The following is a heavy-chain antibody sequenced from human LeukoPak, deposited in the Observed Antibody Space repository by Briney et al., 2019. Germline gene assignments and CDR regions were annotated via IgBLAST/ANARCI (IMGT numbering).Heavy chain of an antibody. CDR3: AKDRTSMVTTGLDY. J-gene: IGHJ4*02. CDR1: GITFSNYV. CDR2: ISGGGRNT. Sequence: GGSLRVSCAASGITFSNYVMSWVRQAPGKGLEWVSAISGGGRNTYYAASVKGRFTISRDNSKNMLHLQMNSLRAEDTAVYYCAKDRTSMVTTGLDYWGQGTLITVSS. D-gene: IGHD4-17*01. V-gene: IGHV3-23*01.